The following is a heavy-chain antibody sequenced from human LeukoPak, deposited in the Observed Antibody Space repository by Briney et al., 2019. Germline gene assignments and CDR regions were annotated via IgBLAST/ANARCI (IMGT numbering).Heavy chain of an antibody. D-gene: IGHD3-10*01. Sequence: GGFLRLSCAASAFTFSSYEMNWVRQAPGKGLEWVSYITRSGTIIYYADSVKGRFTISRDNAKNSLYLQMNSLRADDTAVYYCARSRYGPAGDNAFDIWGQGTMVTVSS. J-gene: IGHJ3*02. CDR2: ITRSGTII. CDR3: ARSRYGPAGDNAFDI. V-gene: IGHV3-48*03. CDR1: AFTFSSYE.